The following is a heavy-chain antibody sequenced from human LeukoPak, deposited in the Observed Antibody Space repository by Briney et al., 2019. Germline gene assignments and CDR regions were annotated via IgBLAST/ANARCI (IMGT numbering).Heavy chain of an antibody. CDR2: IKQDGSER. CDR3: ARAGSHWHYVY. Sequence: GGSLRLSCAASGFTFSSYSMNWVRQAPGKGLEWVANIKQDGSERYYVDSVKGRFTISRDNAKNSLSLQMNNLRVEDTAVYYCARAGSHWHYVYWGQGTVVTVSS. V-gene: IGHV3-7*01. D-gene: IGHD3-10*01. J-gene: IGHJ4*02. CDR1: GFTFSSYS.